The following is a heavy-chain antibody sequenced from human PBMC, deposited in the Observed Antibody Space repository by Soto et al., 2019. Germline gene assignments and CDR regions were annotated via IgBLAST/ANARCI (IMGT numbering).Heavy chain of an antibody. CDR2: IDSDGSST. CDR1: GFNFGRYW. J-gene: IGHJ3*02. Sequence: GRSLTLSCAASGFNFGRYWMHRVRKAPGKGLVWVSGIDSDGSSTSYADSVKGRFTISRDNAKNSLYLQMNSLRAEDTALYYCAKDMAGTTGDAFDIWGQGTMVTVSS. D-gene: IGHD1-7*01. V-gene: IGHV3-74*01. CDR3: AKDMAGTTGDAFDI.